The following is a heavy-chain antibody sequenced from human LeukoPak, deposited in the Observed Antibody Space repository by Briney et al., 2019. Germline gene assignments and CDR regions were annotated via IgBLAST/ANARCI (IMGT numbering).Heavy chain of an antibody. CDR1: GFTFSSYG. CDR2: ISGSGGST. CDR3: AKVARVTDWGPPYYFDY. Sequence: GGSLRLSCAASGFTFSSYGMSWVGQAPGKGLEWVSAISGSGGSTYYADSVKGRFTISRDNSKNTLYLQMNSLRAEDTAVYYCAKVARVTDWGPPYYFDYWGQGTLVTVSS. D-gene: IGHD2-21*01. J-gene: IGHJ4*02. V-gene: IGHV3-23*01.